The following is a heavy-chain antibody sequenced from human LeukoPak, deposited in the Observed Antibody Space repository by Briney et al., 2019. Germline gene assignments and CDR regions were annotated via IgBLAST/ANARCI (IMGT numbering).Heavy chain of an antibody. CDR2: INHSGST. CDR3: ARSADTYCDSSGYFWEANWFDP. CDR1: GVAFSGYY. J-gene: IGHJ5*02. Sequence: SETLCLSCAVSGVAFSGYYWSWVRQPPGKGLEWIGEINHSGSTNYNPSLTSRVTISVDTSKNQFSLKLSSVTAADTAVYYCARSADTYCDSSGYFWEANWFDPWRRGTLVTVSS. D-gene: IGHD3-22*01. V-gene: IGHV4-34*01.